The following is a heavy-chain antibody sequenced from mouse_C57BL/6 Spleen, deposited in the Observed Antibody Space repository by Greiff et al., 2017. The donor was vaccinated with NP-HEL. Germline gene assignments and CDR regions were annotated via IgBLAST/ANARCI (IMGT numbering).Heavy chain of an antibody. J-gene: IGHJ4*01. CDR2: INPSSGGT. CDR3: ERGGKQYAMDY. V-gene: IGHV1-53*01. CDR1: GYTFTSYW. Sequence: QVQLQQPGTELVKPGASVKLSCKASGYTFTSYWMHWVKQRPGQGLEWIGNINPSSGGTNYNQKFKGKSTLTVDKSSSTAYMQLSSLTSEDSAVYDCERGGKQYAMDYWGQGTSVTVSS. D-gene: IGHD2-1*01.